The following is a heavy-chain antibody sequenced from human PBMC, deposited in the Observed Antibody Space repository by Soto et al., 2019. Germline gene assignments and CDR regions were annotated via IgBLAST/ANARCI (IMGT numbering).Heavy chain of an antibody. CDR1: GFTFSSYA. V-gene: IGHV3-23*01. CDR2: ISGSGGST. Sequence: GGSLRLSCAASGFTFSSYAMSWVRQAPGKGLEWVSAISGSGGSTYYADSVKGRFTISRDNSKNTLYLQMNSLRAEDTAVYYCATLRFLEWYNWFDPWGQGTLVTVSS. D-gene: IGHD3-3*01. J-gene: IGHJ5*02. CDR3: ATLRFLEWYNWFDP.